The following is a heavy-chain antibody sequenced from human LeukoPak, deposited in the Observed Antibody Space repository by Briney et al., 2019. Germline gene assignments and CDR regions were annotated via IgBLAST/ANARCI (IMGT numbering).Heavy chain of an antibody. V-gene: IGHV1-46*01. Sequence: ASVKVFCKASGYTFTSYYMHWVRQAPGQGLEWMGIINPSGGSTSYAQKFQGRVTMTRDTSTSTVYMELSSLRSEDTAVYYCARDLYTVTTDGGWGQGTLVAVSS. CDR1: GYTFTSYY. D-gene: IGHD4-17*01. CDR2: INPSGGST. J-gene: IGHJ4*02. CDR3: ARDLYTVTTDGG.